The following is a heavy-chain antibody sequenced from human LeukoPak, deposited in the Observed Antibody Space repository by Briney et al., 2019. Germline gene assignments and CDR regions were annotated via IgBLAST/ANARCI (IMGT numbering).Heavy chain of an antibody. V-gene: IGHV1-8*01. J-gene: IGHJ4*02. CDR3: ARGSDIVVVVAATGGDYFDY. CDR2: MNPNSGNT. D-gene: IGHD2-15*01. CDR1: GYTFTSYG. Sequence: GASVKVSCKASGYTFTSYGINWVRQATGQGLEWMGWMNPNSGNTGYAQKFQGRVTMTRNTSISTAYMELSSLRSEDTAVYYCARGSDIVVVVAATGGDYFDYWGQGTLVTVSS.